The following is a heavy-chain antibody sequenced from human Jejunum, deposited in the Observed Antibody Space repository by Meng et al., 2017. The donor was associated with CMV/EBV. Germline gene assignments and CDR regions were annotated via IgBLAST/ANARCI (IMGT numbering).Heavy chain of an antibody. CDR2: FHPGGTT. V-gene: IGHV4-4*07. J-gene: IGHJ5*02. CDR3: ARECVGEAYDCQWNYWFDP. D-gene: IGHD3-16*01. Sequence: GQMHGSGPVLVRSSGPLSLTCSVSGGPISGYYWSWVRQPAGKRLEWIGRFHPGGTTNYNPSLENRITVSVDSSKNQFFLKLTSVTAADTAIYYCARECVGEAYDCQWNYWFDPWGRGTLVTVSS. CDR1: GGPISGYY.